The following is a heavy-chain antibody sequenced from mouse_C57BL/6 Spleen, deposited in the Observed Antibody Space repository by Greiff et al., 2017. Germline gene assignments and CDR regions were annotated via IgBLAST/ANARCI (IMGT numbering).Heavy chain of an antibody. Sequence: QVQLQQPGAELVMPGASVKLSCKASGYTFTSYWMHWVKQRPGQCLEWIGEIDPSDSYTNYNQKFKGKSTLTVDKSSSTAYMQLSSLTSEDSAVYYCARTGGSSSLAYWGQGTLVTVSA. CDR1: GYTFTSYW. CDR2: IDPSDSYT. CDR3: ARTGGSSSLAY. J-gene: IGHJ3*01. V-gene: IGHV1-69*01. D-gene: IGHD1-1*01.